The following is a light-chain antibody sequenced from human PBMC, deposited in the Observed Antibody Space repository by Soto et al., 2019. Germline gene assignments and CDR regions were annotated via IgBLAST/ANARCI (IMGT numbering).Light chain of an antibody. CDR1: SSDIGGYNY. CDR2: DVT. J-gene: IGLJ1*01. Sequence: CVLTKPAYGSGAAGEAITIPRKGTSSDIGGYNYVSWYQQHPGKAPKLLISDVTNRPSGVSNRFSGSKSANTASLTISGLQAEDEAEYYCSSYTSSTTFVFGPGTKVTVL. V-gene: IGLV2-14*03. CDR3: SSYTSSTTFV.